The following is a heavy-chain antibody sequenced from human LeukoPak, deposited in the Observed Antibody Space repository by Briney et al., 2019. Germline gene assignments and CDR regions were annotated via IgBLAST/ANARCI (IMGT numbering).Heavy chain of an antibody. CDR3: ARDSLVAAAFDY. CDR2: INSDGSST. Sequence: PGGSLRLSRAASGFTFSSYWMHWVRQAPGKGLVWVSRINSDGSSTSYADSVKGRFTISRDNAKNTLYLQMNSLRAEDTAVYYCARDSLVAAAFDYWGQGTLVTVSS. V-gene: IGHV3-74*01. D-gene: IGHD6-13*01. CDR1: GFTFSSYW. J-gene: IGHJ4*02.